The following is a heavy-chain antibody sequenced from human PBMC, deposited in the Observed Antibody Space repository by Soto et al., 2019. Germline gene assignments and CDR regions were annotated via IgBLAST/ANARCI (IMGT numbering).Heavy chain of an antibody. J-gene: IGHJ6*02. D-gene: IGHD4-17*01. CDR2: INHSGST. Sequence: KPSETLSLTCAVYGGSFSGYYWCWIRQPPGKGLEWIGEINHSGSTNYNPSLKSRVTISVDTSKNQFSLKLSSVTAADTAVYYCARGTADGGYYGMDVWGQGTTVTVSS. CDR3: ARGTADGGYYGMDV. V-gene: IGHV4-34*01. CDR1: GGSFSGYY.